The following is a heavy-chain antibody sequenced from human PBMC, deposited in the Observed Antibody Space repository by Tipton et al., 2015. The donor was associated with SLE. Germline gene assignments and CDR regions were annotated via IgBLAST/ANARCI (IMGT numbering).Heavy chain of an antibody. CDR1: GFTFWSYT. D-gene: IGHD3-9*01. Sequence: GSLRLSCAASGFTFWSYTMHWVRQAPGKGLEYVSTISSDGGSPFYADSVKGRFTDSRDNSKNTLFLQLGSLRAEDMAVYYCARENILTDFGAFDIWGQGTMVTVSS. J-gene: IGHJ3*02. CDR2: ISSDGGSP. CDR3: ARENILTDFGAFDI. V-gene: IGHV3-64*02.